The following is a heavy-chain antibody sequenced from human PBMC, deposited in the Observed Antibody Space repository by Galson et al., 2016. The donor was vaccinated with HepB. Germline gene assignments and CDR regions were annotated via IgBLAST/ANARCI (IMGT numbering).Heavy chain of an antibody. CDR2: MYIGGST. CDR1: GFTVNSHY. J-gene: IGHJ4*02. D-gene: IGHD3/OR15-3a*01. Sequence: SLRLSCAASGFTVNSHYMSWVRQAPGKGLEWVSGMYIGGSTYHTDSVKGRFTISRDNSKNMLYIQMHSLRVEDTAVYYCARKHPTVFGLVLDQWGRGTPVTVSS. CDR3: ARKHPTVFGLVLDQ. V-gene: IGHV3-66*01.